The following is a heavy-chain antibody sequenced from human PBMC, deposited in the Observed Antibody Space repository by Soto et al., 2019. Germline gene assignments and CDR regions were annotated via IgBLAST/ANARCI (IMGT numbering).Heavy chain of an antibody. CDR1: GDSVSSNSAA. D-gene: IGHD2-15*01. Sequence: SQTLSLTRAISGDSVSSNSAAWNWIRQSPSRGLEWLGRTYYRSKWYNDYAVSVKSRITINPDTSRNQFSLQLNSVTPEDTAVYYCARDRGYCSGGSCYGDGMDVWGQGTTVTVSS. V-gene: IGHV6-1*01. CDR2: TYYRSKWYN. CDR3: ARDRGYCSGGSCYGDGMDV. J-gene: IGHJ6*02.